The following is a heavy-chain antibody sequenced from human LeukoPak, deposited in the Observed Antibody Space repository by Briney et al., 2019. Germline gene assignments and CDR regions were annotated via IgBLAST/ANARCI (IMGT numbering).Heavy chain of an antibody. V-gene: IGHV3-33*01. Sequence: GGSLRLSCAASGFTFSSYGMHWVRQAPGKGLEWVAVIWYDGSNKYYADSVKGRFTISRDNSKNTLYLQMNSLRAEDTAVYYCASSWGSSGYYYVVDYWGQGTLVTVSS. CDR1: GFTFSSYG. D-gene: IGHD3-22*01. CDR2: IWYDGSNK. J-gene: IGHJ4*02. CDR3: ASSWGSSGYYYVVDY.